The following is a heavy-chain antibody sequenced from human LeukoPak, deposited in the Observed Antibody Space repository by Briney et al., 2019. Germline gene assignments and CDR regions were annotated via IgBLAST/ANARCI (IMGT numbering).Heavy chain of an antibody. CDR2: IWYDGSNK. D-gene: IGHD4-17*01. CDR1: GFTFSSYG. CDR3: ARAIRDYGDLFDY. J-gene: IGHJ4*02. V-gene: IGHV3-33*08. Sequence: PGGSLRLSCAASGFTFSSYGMHWVRQAPGKGLEWVAVIWYDGSNKYYADSVKGRFTISRDNSKNAQYLQMNSLRAEDTPVYYCARAIRDYGDLFDYWGQGTLVNGSS.